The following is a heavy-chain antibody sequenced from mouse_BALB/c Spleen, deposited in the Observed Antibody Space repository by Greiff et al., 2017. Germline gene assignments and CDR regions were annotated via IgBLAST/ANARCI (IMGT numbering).Heavy chain of an antibody. V-gene: IGHV1-82*01. J-gene: IGHJ1*01. CDR1: GYAFSSSW. D-gene: IGHD1-1*01. CDR3: ARVTTVVEPLYFDV. Sequence: VQLQQSGPELVKPGASVKISCKASGYAFSSSWMNWVKQRPGQGLEWIGRIYPGDGDTNYNGKFKGKATLTADKSSSTAYMQLSSLTSVDSAVYFCARVTTVVEPLYFDVWGAGTTVTVSS. CDR2: IYPGDGDT.